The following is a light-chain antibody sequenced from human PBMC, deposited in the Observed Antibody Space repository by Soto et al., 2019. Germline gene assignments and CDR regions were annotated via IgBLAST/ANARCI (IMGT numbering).Light chain of an antibody. CDR3: QQYYSYQYT. CDR1: QSINIW. V-gene: IGKV1-5*03. J-gene: IGKJ2*01. Sequence: DIQLTQSPSTLSASVGDRVTITCRASQSINIWLAWYQKKPGKAPRLLMYKASSLEGEVPSTFSGSGSGTEFTLSISSLQPDVLATYYCQQYYSYQYTFGQGTKLE. CDR2: KAS.